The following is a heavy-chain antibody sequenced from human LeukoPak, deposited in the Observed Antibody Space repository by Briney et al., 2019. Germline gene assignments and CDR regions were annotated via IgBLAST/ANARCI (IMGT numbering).Heavy chain of an antibody. V-gene: IGHV1-69*13. Sequence: SVKVSCKASGGTFSSYAISWVRQAPGQGLEWMGGIIPIFGTANYAQKFQGRVTITADESTSTAYMELSSLRSEDTAVYYCARDGGRAARHPHYYFDYWGLGTLVTVSS. J-gene: IGHJ4*02. CDR3: ARDGGRAARHPHYYFDY. CDR1: GGTFSSYA. D-gene: IGHD6-6*01. CDR2: IIPIFGTA.